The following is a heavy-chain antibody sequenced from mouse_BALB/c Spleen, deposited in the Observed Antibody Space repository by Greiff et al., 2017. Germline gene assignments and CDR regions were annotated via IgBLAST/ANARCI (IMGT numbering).Heavy chain of an antibody. D-gene: IGHD1-1*01. J-gene: IGHJ2*01. Sequence: EVQLVESGAELVKPGASVKLSCTASGFNIKDTYMHWVKQRPEQGLEWIGRIDPANGNTKYDPKFQGKATITADTSSNTAYLQLSSLTSEDTAVYYCARSVGSSYDYWGQGTTLTVSS. CDR2: IDPANGNT. CDR3: ARSVGSSYDY. CDR1: GFNIKDTY. V-gene: IGHV14-3*02.